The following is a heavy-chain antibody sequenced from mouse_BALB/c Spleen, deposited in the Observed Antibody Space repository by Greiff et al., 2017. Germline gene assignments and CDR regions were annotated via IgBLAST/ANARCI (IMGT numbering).Heavy chain of an antibody. D-gene: IGHD2-4*01. CDR2: FYPGSGSI. CDR3: ARHEAIYYDYDGGAWFAY. Sequence: VQLQQSGAGLVKPGASVKLSCKASGYTFTEYIIHWVKQRSGQGLEWIGWFYPGSGSIKYNEKFKDKATLTADKSSSTVYMELSRLTSEDSAVYFCARHEAIYYDYDGGAWFAYWGQGTLVTVSA. CDR1: GYTFTEYI. J-gene: IGHJ3*01. V-gene: IGHV1-62-2*01.